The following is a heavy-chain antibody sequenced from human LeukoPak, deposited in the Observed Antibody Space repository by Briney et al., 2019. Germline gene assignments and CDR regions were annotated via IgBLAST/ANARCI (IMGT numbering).Heavy chain of an antibody. J-gene: IGHJ4*02. CDR3: ARLADNWNDDFDY. V-gene: IGHV1-69*02. CDR1: GGTFSSYT. Sequence: RASVKVSCKASGGTFSSYTISWVRQAPGQGLEWMGRIIPILGIANYAQKFQGRVTITADKSTSTAYMALSSLRSEDTAVYYCARLADNWNDDFDYWGQGTLVTVSS. CDR2: IIPILGIA. D-gene: IGHD1-20*01.